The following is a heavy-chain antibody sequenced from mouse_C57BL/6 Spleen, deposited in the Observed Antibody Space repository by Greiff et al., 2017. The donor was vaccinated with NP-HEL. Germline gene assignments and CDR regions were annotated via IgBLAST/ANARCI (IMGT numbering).Heavy chain of an antibody. Sequence: EVQLQQSGPELVKPGASVKISCKASGYTFTDYYMNWVKQSHGKSLEWIGDINPNNGGTSYNQKFKGKATLTVDKSSSTAYMELRGLTSEDSAVYYCASGSSGYFGCWGKGTTLT. D-gene: IGHD3-2*02. CDR2: INPNNGGT. CDR1: GYTFTDYY. V-gene: IGHV1-26*01. J-gene: IGHJ2*01. CDR3: ASGSSGYFGC.